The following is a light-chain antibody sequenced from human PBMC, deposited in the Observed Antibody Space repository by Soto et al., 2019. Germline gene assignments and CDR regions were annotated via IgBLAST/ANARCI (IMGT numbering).Light chain of an antibody. CDR3: QQRRGT. V-gene: IGKV3-11*01. J-gene: IGKJ2*02. Sequence: EIVLTQSPATLPLSPGERSTLSCRASQSVSSNLAWYQQKPGQAPRLLIYDASKRATGIPARFSGSGSWTDFTLTISSLEPEDFAVYYCQQRRGTVGQGTKVEIK. CDR1: QSVSSN. CDR2: DAS.